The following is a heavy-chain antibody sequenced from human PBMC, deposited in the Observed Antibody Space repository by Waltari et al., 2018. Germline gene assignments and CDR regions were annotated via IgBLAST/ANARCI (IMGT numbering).Heavy chain of an antibody. CDR3: AKGYYYDSSGSDY. V-gene: IGHV3-9*01. CDR1: GFTFDDYA. CDR2: ISWNSGGI. D-gene: IGHD3-22*01. Sequence: DVQLVESGGGLVQPGRSLRLSCAASGFTFDDYAMHWVRQAPGKGLEWVSGISWNSGGIGYADSVKGRFTISRDNNKNSLYLQMNSLRAEDTALYYCAKGYYYDSSGSDYWGQGTLVTVSS. J-gene: IGHJ4*02.